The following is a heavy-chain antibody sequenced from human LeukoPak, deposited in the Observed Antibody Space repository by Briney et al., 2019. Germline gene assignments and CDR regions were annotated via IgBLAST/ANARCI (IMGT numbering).Heavy chain of an antibody. CDR1: GGTFSSYA. CDR3: ASPTDRYCSSTSCVDAFDI. CDR2: IIPIFGTA. D-gene: IGHD2-2*01. J-gene: IGHJ3*02. V-gene: IGHV1-69*05. Sequence: SVKVSCKASGGTFSSYAISWVRQAPGQGLEWMGGIIPIFGTANYAQKFQGRVTITTDESTSTAYMELSSLRSEDTAVYYCASPTDRYCSSTSCVDAFDIWGQGTMVTVSS.